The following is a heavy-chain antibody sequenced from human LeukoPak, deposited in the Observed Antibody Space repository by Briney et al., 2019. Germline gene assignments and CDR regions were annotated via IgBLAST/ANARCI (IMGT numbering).Heavy chain of an antibody. CDR1: GFTFDDYA. V-gene: IGHV3-9*01. CDR3: AKGAVAGAFYWYFEL. D-gene: IGHD6-19*01. J-gene: IGHJ2*01. CDR2: ISWNSGSI. Sequence: GGSLRLSCAASGFTFDDYAMHWVRQAPGKGLEWVSGISWNSGSIGYADSVKGRFTISRDNAKNSLYLQMNSLRAEDTALYYCAKGAVAGAFYWYFELWGRGTLSLSPQ.